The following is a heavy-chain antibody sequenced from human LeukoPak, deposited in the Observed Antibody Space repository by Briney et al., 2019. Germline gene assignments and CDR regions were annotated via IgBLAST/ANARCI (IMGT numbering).Heavy chain of an antibody. D-gene: IGHD2-8*01. CDR1: RLTFSIFG. Sequence: PGGSLRLSCAASRLTFSIFGMHWVREAPGKGLGWVAYFQLDGSNEQYADYVKGLFSISRDSSKNILYLQMNSLRAEDTAVYYCAKDRCSNGVGCYYYYMDVWGKGTTVTISS. CDR3: AKDRCSNGVGCYYYYMDV. V-gene: IGHV3-30*02. J-gene: IGHJ6*03. CDR2: FQLDGSNE.